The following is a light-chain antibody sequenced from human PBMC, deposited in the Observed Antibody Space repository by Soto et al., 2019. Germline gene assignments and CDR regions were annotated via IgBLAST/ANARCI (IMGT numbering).Light chain of an antibody. Sequence: DIVMTQSPATLSVSPGERATLSCRASQTVSSYLAWYQQKPGQAPRLLIYGASTRATGIPARFSGSGSGKEFTLTISSLQSEDFAVYFCQQYHNWPGYTFGQGTKLEIK. CDR1: QTVSSY. CDR3: QQYHNWPGYT. CDR2: GAS. J-gene: IGKJ2*01. V-gene: IGKV3-15*01.